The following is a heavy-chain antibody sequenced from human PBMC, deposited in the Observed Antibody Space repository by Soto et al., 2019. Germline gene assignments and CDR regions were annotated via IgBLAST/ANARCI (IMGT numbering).Heavy chain of an antibody. D-gene: IGHD1-26*01. CDR1: GFIFDDFG. CDR3: AKGMGAGATDC. CDR2: ISWNGGNI. Sequence: PGGSLRLSCAASGFIFDDFGMHWVRQGPGKGLEWVSSISWNGGNINYADSVKGRFTISRDNAKNSLFLQMNSLRAADTALYFCAKGMGAGATDCWGQGTLVTVSS. J-gene: IGHJ4*02. V-gene: IGHV3-9*01.